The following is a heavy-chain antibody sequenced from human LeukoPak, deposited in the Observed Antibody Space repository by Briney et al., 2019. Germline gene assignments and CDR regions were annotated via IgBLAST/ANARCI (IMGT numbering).Heavy chain of an antibody. J-gene: IGHJ4*02. CDR2: IWYDGSNK. CDR3: ARSGSTFGGVIVNYFDY. V-gene: IGHV3-33*01. Sequence: PGGSLRLSCAASGFTFSSYGMHWVRQAPGKGLEWVAVIWYDGSNKYYADSVKGRFTISRDNSKNTLYLQMNSLRAEDTAVYYCARSGSTFGGVIVNYFDYWGQGTLVTVSS. CDR1: GFTFSSYG. D-gene: IGHD3-16*02.